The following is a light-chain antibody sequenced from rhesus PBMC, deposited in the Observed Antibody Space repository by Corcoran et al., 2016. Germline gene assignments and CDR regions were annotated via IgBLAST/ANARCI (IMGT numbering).Light chain of an antibody. J-gene: IGLJ1*01. V-gene: IGLV2-32*02. CDR3: SSYAGRNTYI. Sequence: QAALTQPRSVSGSPGQSVTISCTGTSSDIGGYNYVSWYQQHPGTAPKLMIYEVSKRPSGVSDRFSGSKSGNTASLTISGLQAEDEADYYCSSYAGRNTYIFGVGTRLTVL. CDR1: SSDIGGYNY. CDR2: EVS.